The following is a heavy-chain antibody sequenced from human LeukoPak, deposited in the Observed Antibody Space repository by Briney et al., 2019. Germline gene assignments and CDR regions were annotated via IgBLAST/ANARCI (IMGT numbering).Heavy chain of an antibody. V-gene: IGHV3-74*01. J-gene: IGHJ4*02. CDR1: GFTFSGSA. CDR2: INSDGSST. Sequence: TGGSLRLSCTASGFTFSGSAMHWVRQAPGKGLVWVSRINSDGSSTRYADSVKGRFTISRDNAKNTLYLQMNSLRAEDTAVYYCARRYFDYWGQGTLVTVSS. CDR3: ARRYFDY.